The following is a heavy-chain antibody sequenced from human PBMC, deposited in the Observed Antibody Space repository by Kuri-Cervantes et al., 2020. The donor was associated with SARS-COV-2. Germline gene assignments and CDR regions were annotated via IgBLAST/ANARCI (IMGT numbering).Heavy chain of an antibody. J-gene: IGHJ4*02. Sequence: GGSLRLSCTTSGFPFRSYSMAWVRQAPGKGLVWISYISASSSTISYADSVKGRFTISRDNSKNTLYLQMNSLRAEDTAVYYCARDGRWSMAIIDYWGQGTLVTVSS. D-gene: IGHD2/OR15-2a*01. CDR3: ARDGRWSMAIIDY. CDR1: GFPFRSYS. CDR2: ISASSSTI. V-gene: IGHV3-48*01.